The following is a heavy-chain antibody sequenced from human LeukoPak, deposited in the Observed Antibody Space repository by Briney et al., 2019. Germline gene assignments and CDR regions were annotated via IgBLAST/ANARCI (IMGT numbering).Heavy chain of an antibody. J-gene: IGHJ4*02. CDR1: GFTFSSYG. D-gene: IGHD6-19*01. V-gene: IGHV3-30*18. CDR2: ISYDGSTK. CDR3: AKEYSSGWTDY. Sequence: GRSLRLSCAASGFTFSSYGMHWVRQAPGKGLEWVAVISYDGSTKYYADSVKGRFTISRDNSKNTLYLQMNSLRAEDTAVYYCAKEYSSGWTDYWGQGILVTVSS.